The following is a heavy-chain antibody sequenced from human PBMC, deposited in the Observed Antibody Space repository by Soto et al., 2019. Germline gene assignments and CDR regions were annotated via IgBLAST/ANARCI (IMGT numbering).Heavy chain of an antibody. J-gene: IGHJ4*02. CDR3: TTEDTVVTTYYFDY. V-gene: IGHV3-15*01. CDR1: GFTFSNAW. D-gene: IGHD2-15*01. Sequence: PGGSLRLSCAASGFTFSNAWMSWVRQAPGKGLEWVGRIKSKTDGGTTDYAAPVKGRFTISRDDSKNTLYLQMNSLKTEDTAVYYCTTEDTVVTTYYFDYWGQGTLVTVSS. CDR2: IKSKTDGGTT.